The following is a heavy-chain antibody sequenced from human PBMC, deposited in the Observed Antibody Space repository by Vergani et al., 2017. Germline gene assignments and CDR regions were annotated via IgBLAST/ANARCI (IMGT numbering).Heavy chain of an antibody. J-gene: IGHJ6*02. CDR1: GGTFSRYA. D-gene: IGHD3-10*01. CDR2: IIPILGIA. CDR3: ARDRVVRGAYGMDV. Sequence: QVQLVQSGAEVKKPGSSVKVSCKASGGTFSRYAISWVRQAPGQGLEWMGRIIPILGIANYAQKLQRRVTITADKSTSTAYMELSSLRSEDTAVYYCARDRVVRGAYGMDVWGQGTTVTVSS. V-gene: IGHV1-69*04.